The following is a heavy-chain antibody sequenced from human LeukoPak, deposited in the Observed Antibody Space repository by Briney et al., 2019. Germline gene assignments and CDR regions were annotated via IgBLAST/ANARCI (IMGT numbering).Heavy chain of an antibody. J-gene: IGHJ6*02. Sequence: PSETLSLTCAVYGGSFSGYYWSWIRQPPGKGLEWIGEINQSGSTNYNPSLKSRVTISVDTSKNQFSLKLSSVTAADTAVYYCARSGRKNYYYYYGMDVWGQGTTVTVSS. CDR1: GGSFSGYY. CDR2: INQSGST. V-gene: IGHV4-34*01. D-gene: IGHD3-10*01. CDR3: ARSGRKNYYYYYGMDV.